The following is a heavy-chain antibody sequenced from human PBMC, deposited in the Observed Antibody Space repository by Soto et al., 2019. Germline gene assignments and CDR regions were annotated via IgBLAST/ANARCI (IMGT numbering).Heavy chain of an antibody. CDR2: ISGSGGST. V-gene: IGHV3-23*01. CDR3: AKDTGYMVRGVPFDY. J-gene: IGHJ4*02. CDR1: GFTFSSYA. Sequence: EVQLLESGGGLVQPGGSLRLSCAASGFTFSSYAMSWVRQAPGKGLEWVSAISGSGGSTYYADSAKGRFTISLDNSKNTLYLQMNSLRAEDTAVYYCAKDTGYMVRGVPFDYWGQGTLVTVSS. D-gene: IGHD3-10*01.